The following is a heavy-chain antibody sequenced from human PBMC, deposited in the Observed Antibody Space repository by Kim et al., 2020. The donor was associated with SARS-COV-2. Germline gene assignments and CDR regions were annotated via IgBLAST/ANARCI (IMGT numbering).Heavy chain of an antibody. CDR1: GFTFSSYG. CDR3: AKDDSIVVTATSGFDY. J-gene: IGHJ4*01. D-gene: IGHD2-21*02. V-gene: IGHV3-30*18. CDR2: ISYDGSNK. Sequence: GGSLRLSCAASGFTFSSYGMHWVRQAPGKGLEWVAVISYDGSNKYYADSVKGRFTISRDNSKNTLYLQMNSLRAEDTAVYYCAKDDSIVVTATSGFDYWG.